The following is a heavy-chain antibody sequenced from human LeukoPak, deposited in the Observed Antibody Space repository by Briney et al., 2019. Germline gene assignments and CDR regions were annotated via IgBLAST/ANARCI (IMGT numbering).Heavy chain of an antibody. CDR1: GGSMSSYY. D-gene: IGHD3-22*01. Sequence: SETLSLTCSVSGGSMSSYYWNWIRQPPGKGLEWIGYIYHTGITNQNPSLKSRVAISLDTSKSQFSLKLTSVTAADTAVYYCAKDLGGYNDYSGYYYPEAFDIWGQGTMVTVSS. J-gene: IGHJ3*02. CDR2: IYHTGIT. V-gene: IGHV4-59*01. CDR3: AKDLGGYNDYSGYYYPEAFDI.